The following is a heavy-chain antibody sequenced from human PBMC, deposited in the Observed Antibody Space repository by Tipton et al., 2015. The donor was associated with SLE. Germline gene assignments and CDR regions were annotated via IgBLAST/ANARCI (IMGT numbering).Heavy chain of an antibody. CDR3: ARGRTSLL. J-gene: IGHJ4*02. CDR1: GGSMSSDTYY. Sequence: TLSLTCTVSGGSMSSDTYYRSWIRQPAGKGLECIGHVSSRGSPTYHPSLKSRVTMSVDTSKRQFSLNLSSVTAADTAVYYCARGRTSLLWGQGTLVTVSS. V-gene: IGHV4-61*09. CDR2: VSSRGSP. D-gene: IGHD1-26*01.